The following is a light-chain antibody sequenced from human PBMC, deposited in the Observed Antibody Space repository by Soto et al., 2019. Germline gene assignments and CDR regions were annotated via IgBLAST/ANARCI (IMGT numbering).Light chain of an antibody. J-gene: IGKJ4*01. CDR3: QQRSNWLT. CDR2: DAS. CDR1: QSVSSNY. Sequence: EIVLTQSPGTLSLSPGERATLSCRASQSVSSNYLAWYQQKPGQAPRLLIYDASSRATGIPDRFSGSGSGTDFTLTIRGLEPEDFAVYYCQQRSNWLTFGGGTKVDIK. V-gene: IGKV3D-20*02.